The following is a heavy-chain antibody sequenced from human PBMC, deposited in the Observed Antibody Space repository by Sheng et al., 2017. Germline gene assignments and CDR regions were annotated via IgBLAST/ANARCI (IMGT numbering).Heavy chain of an antibody. CDR3: AKTYSSTWSFDY. D-gene: IGHD6-13*01. J-gene: IGHJ4*02. Sequence: EVQLVESGGGLVQPGGSLRLSCAASGFTFSSYAMTWVRQAPGKGLEWVSAIFGSGGSTYYADSVKGRFTISRDNSKNTLYMQMNSLRAEDTAVYYCAKTYSSTWSFDYWGQGTLVTVSS. CDR2: IFGSGGST. CDR1: GFTFSSYA. V-gene: IGHV3-23*04.